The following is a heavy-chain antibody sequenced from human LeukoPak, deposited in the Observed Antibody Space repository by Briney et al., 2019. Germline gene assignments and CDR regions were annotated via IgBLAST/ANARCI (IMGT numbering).Heavy chain of an antibody. V-gene: IGHV4-39*01. Sequence: SETLSLTCTVSGGSISSSSYYWGWIRQPPGKGLEWIGSFYYSGSTYYNPSLKSRVTISVDTSKNQFSLKLSTVTAADTAVYYCARRGSFVQDAFDIWGQGTMVTVSS. CDR1: GGSISSSSYY. J-gene: IGHJ3*02. CDR2: FYYSGST. D-gene: IGHD6-13*01. CDR3: ARRGSFVQDAFDI.